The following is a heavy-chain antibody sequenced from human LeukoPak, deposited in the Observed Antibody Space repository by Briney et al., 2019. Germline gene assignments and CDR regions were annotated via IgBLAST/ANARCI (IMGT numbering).Heavy chain of an antibody. Sequence: PGGSLRLSCTASGFTFADYAMSWFRQAPGKGLEWVSFIRSKVFGGTTEYAAPVKGRFTISRDDSKSIAYLQMKSLKTEDTAVYYCTRERVRGYSYGDPGYWGQGTLVTVSS. CDR2: IRSKVFGGTT. V-gene: IGHV3-49*03. D-gene: IGHD5-18*01. CDR3: TRERVRGYSYGDPGY. CDR1: GFTFADYA. J-gene: IGHJ4*02.